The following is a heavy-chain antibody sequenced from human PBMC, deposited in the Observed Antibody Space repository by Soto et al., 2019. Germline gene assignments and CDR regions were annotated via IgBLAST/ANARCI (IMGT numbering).Heavy chain of an antibody. CDR2: ISAHNGNT. CDR3: ARGRYGDY. V-gene: IGHV1-18*01. CDR1: GYAFTTYG. D-gene: IGHD1-1*01. Sequence: QVHLVQSGAEVKKPGASVNVSCKGSGYAFTTYGIIWVRQAPGQGLEWMGWISAHNGNTNYTQKLQGRVTVTRDTSTSTAYMELRRLRSDDTAVYYCARGRYGDYWGQGSRFIVYS. J-gene: IGHJ4*02.